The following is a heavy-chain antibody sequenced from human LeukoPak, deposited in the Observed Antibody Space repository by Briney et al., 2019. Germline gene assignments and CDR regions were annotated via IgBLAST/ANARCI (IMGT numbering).Heavy chain of an antibody. CDR1: GFTFSSYA. V-gene: IGHV3-30-3*01. J-gene: IGHJ3*02. CDR3: ARDQMGYCSSTSCYNDAFDI. Sequence: GRSLRLSCAASGFTFSSYAMHWVRQAPGKGLEWVAVISYDGSNKYYADSVKGRFTISRDNSKNTLYLQMHSLRAEDTAVYYCARDQMGYCSSTSCYNDAFDIWGQGTMVTVSS. CDR2: ISYDGSNK. D-gene: IGHD2-2*02.